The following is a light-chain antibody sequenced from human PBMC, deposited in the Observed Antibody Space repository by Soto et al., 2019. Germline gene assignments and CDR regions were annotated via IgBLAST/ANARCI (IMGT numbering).Light chain of an antibody. J-gene: IGLJ2*01. CDR2: DVT. CDR1: SSDVGGYNY. Sequence: QSALTQPRSVSGSPGQSVTISCTGTSSDVGGYNYVSWYQQHPGKVPKLMIYDVTKRPSGVPDRFSASKSGNTASLTISGLHAGDEADYYCCSYAGSYTVVFGGGTKLTVL. V-gene: IGLV2-11*01. CDR3: CSYAGSYTVV.